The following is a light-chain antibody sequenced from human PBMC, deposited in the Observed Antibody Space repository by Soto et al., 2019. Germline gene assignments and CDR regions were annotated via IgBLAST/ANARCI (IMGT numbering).Light chain of an antibody. J-gene: IGLJ2*01. CDR1: SSNIGAGYD. CDR3: QSYDSSLSGVV. V-gene: IGLV1-40*01. CDR2: GNS. Sequence: QPVLTQPPSVSGAPGQRVTISCTGSSSNIGAGYDVHWYQQLPRTAPKLLIYGNSNRPSGVPDRFSGSKSGTSASLAITGLQAEDEADYYCQSYDSSLSGVVFGGGTQLTVL.